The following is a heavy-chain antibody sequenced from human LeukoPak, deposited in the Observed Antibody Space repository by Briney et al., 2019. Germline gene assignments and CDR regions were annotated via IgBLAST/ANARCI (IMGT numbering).Heavy chain of an antibody. Sequence: PGGSLRLSCAASGFTFDDYAMHWVRQAPGKGLEWVSGISWNSGSIGYADSVKGRFTISRDNAKNSLYLQMNSLRAEDTAVYYCARANPADFNLWGRGTLVTVSS. V-gene: IGHV3-9*01. D-gene: IGHD1-14*01. CDR1: GFTFDDYA. CDR2: ISWNSGSI. J-gene: IGHJ2*01. CDR3: ARANPADFNL.